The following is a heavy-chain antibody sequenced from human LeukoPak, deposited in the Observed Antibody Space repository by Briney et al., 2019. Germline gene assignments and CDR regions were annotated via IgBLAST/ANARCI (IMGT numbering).Heavy chain of an antibody. J-gene: IGHJ5*02. D-gene: IGHD5-18*01. CDR1: GFTFSSYW. Sequence: PGGSLRLSCAASGFTFSSYWMNWVRQAPGKGLEWVANIKQDGSEKYYVDSVKGRFTISRDNAKNSLYLQMNSLRAEDTAVYYCARDLGYSYASTGWFDPWGQGTLVTVSS. CDR3: ARDLGYSYASTGWFDP. CDR2: IKQDGSEK. V-gene: IGHV3-7*01.